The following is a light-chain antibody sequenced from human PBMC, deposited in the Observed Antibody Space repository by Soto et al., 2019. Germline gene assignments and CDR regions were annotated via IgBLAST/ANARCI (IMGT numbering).Light chain of an antibody. CDR2: AAS. V-gene: IGKV1-17*01. CDR3: QQYKTYPPT. Sequence: DIQMTQSPSSLSASVGDRVTITCRASQGIRDNLGWFQQKPGKAPKRLMYAASSLQSGVPSRFSGSGSGTEFTLPISSLQPEDFATYYCQQYKTYPPTFGQGTKLEIK. CDR1: QGIRDN. J-gene: IGKJ2*01.